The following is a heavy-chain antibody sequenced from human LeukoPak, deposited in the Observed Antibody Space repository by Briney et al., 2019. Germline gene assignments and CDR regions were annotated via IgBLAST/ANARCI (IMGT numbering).Heavy chain of an antibody. J-gene: IGHJ6*02. Sequence: ASVKVSCKASGYIFTSDGISWERQAPGQGLEWMGWISANNGNTKYAQKLQGRVTMTTDTSTSTVYMELRSLRSDDTAVYYCARFIVGGPYGMDVWGQGTTVTVSS. D-gene: IGHD1-26*01. CDR1: GYIFTSDG. V-gene: IGHV1-18*01. CDR2: ISANNGNT. CDR3: ARFIVGGPYGMDV.